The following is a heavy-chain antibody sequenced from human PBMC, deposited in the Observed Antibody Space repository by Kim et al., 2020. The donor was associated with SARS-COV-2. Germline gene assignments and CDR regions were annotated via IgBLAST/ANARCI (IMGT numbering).Heavy chain of an antibody. J-gene: IGHJ5*02. CDR3: ARDRIFGVVIGGSFGWFDP. D-gene: IGHD3-3*01. Sequence: GRFTISRDNSKNTLYLQMNSLRAEDTTVYYCARDRIFGVVIGGSFGWFDPWGQGTLVTVSS. V-gene: IGHV3-30*01.